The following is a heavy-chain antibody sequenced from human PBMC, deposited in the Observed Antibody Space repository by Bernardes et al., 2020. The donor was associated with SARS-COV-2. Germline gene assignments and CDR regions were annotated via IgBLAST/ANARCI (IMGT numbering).Heavy chain of an antibody. D-gene: IGHD2-2*02. Sequence: VGSLSLSCAASGFTFSTSWMYWVRQTPGKGPVWVSRIKSDGSGTIYADSVKGRFTISRDNAKNTLYLQMNSLRAEDTAVYYCVRGYHYYDDWGQGTLVTVSS. CDR3: VRGYHYYDD. J-gene: IGHJ4*02. V-gene: IGHV3-74*01. CDR1: GFTFSTSW. CDR2: IKSDGSGT.